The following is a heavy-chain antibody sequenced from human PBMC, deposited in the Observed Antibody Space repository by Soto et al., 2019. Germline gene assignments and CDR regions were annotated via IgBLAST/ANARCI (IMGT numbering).Heavy chain of an antibody. CDR2: ISSGSSYI. D-gene: IGHD4-17*01. Sequence: DVQLVESGGGLVKPGGSLRLSCAASGFTFSSYIMPWVRQAPGKGREWVSSISSGSSYIFYADSVKGRFTVSRDDAKNSFYLQMNSLRADDTAVYYCARGSTTTTFWGQGTLVTVSS. V-gene: IGHV3-21*01. CDR1: GFTFSSYI. J-gene: IGHJ4*02. CDR3: ARGSTTTTF.